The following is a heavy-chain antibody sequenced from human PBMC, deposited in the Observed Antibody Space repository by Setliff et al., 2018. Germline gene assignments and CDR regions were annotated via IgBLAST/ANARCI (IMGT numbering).Heavy chain of an antibody. V-gene: IGHV3-53*01. CDR3: ARGLRSGHWYFDL. J-gene: IGHJ2*01. CDR2: IYSGGTT. D-gene: IGHD6-25*01. CDR1: GFTVSINY. Sequence: GGSLRLSCAASGFTVSINYMSWVRQAPGKGLEWISVIYSGGTTYYADSVKGRFTISRDNSKNTLDLQMNSLRVEDTAVYYCARGLRSGHWYFDLWGRGTLVTVSS.